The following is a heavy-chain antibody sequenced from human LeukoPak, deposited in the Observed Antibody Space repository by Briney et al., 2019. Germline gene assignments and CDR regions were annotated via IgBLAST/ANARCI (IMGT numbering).Heavy chain of an antibody. V-gene: IGHV4-39*01. CDR1: GGSISSSSYY. Sequence: SETLSPTCTVSGGSISSSSYYWGWIRQPPGKGLEWIGSIYYSGSTYYNPSLKSRVTISVDTSKNQFSLKLSSVTAADTAVYYCARHGPRDPMIVVVITPFDYWGQGTLVTVSS. CDR3: ARHGPRDPMIVVVITPFDY. D-gene: IGHD3-22*01. CDR2: IYYSGST. J-gene: IGHJ4*02.